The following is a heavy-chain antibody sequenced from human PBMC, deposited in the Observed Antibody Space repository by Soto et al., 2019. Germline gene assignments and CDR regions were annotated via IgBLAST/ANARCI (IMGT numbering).Heavy chain of an antibody. V-gene: IGHV1-69*08. J-gene: IGHJ5*02. CDR2: IIPILGIA. CDR1: GGTFSSYT. Sequence: QVQLVQSGAEVKKPGSSVKVSCKASGGTFSSYTISWVRQAPGQGLEWMGRIIPILGIANYAQKFQGRVTITADKSMSTAYMELSSLRSEDTAVYYCARDRYCSSTSCYSWFDPWGQGTLVTVSS. D-gene: IGHD2-2*01. CDR3: ARDRYCSSTSCYSWFDP.